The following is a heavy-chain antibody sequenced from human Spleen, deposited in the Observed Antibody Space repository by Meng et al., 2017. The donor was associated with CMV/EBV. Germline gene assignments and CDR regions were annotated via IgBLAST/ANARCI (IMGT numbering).Heavy chain of an antibody. Sequence: LSLTCAASGFTFSSYAMHWVRQAPGKGLEWVAVISYDGSNKYYADSVKGRFTISRDNSKNTLYLQMNSLRAEDTGVCYCARDLQSGVSGWFLGGFDYWGQGTPVTVSS. CDR2: ISYDGSNK. CDR1: GFTFSSYA. CDR3: ARDLQSGVSGWFLGGFDY. V-gene: IGHV3-30*14. D-gene: IGHD6-19*01. J-gene: IGHJ4*02.